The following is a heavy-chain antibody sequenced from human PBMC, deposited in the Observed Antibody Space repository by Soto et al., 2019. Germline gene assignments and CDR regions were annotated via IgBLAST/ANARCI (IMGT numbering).Heavy chain of an antibody. Sequence: QVQLVQSEAEVKKPGASVKVSCKASGYTFTGYYMHWVRQAPGQGLEWMGWINPNSGGTNYAQKFQGRVTMTRDTSISTAYMELSRLRSDDTAVYYCARGAPLYSSSWYVWFDPWGQGTLVTVSS. J-gene: IGHJ5*02. D-gene: IGHD6-13*01. V-gene: IGHV1-2*02. CDR1: GYTFTGYY. CDR2: INPNSGGT. CDR3: ARGAPLYSSSWYVWFDP.